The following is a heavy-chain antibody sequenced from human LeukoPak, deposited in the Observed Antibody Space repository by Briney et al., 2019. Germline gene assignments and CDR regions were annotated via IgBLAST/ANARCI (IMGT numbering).Heavy chain of an antibody. CDR3: ARGGRGDHTWGSYSFDD. Sequence: SETLSLTCTVSGDSITNYYWSWTRQPPGKGLEWIAYISYSGSTKYRTSLESRVTISIDTSKNQFSLNINSVTAADTAVYYCARGGRGDHTWGSYSFDDCGEGALLTVSS. V-gene: IGHV4-59*01. D-gene: IGHD1-26*01. CDR1: GDSITNYY. J-gene: IGHJ4*02. CDR2: ISYSGST.